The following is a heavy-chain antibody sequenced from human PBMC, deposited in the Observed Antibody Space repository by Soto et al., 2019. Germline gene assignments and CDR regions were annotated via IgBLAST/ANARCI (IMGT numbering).Heavy chain of an antibody. CDR2: IYYSGST. J-gene: IGHJ4*02. V-gene: IGHV4-31*03. Sequence: SETLSLTCTVSGGSISSGGYYWSWIRQHPGKGLEWIGYIYYSGSTYYNPSLKSRVTISVDTSKNQFSLKLSSVTAADTAVYYCARVYRDRLTGTTDSYFDYWGQGTLVTVSS. CDR3: ARVYRDRLTGTTDSYFDY. CDR1: GGSISSGGYY. D-gene: IGHD1-7*01.